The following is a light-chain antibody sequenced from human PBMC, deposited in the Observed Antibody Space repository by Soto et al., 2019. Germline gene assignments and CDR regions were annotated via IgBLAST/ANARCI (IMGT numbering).Light chain of an antibody. Sequence: EIVMTQSPATLSVSPGERATLSCRASQSVSSNLARYQQKPGQAPRLLIYGASTRATGIPARFSGSGSGTEFTLTISSLQSEDFAVYYCQQYNNWPHWTFGQGTKV. CDR1: QSVSSN. CDR3: QQYNNWPHWT. J-gene: IGKJ1*01. CDR2: GAS. V-gene: IGKV3-15*01.